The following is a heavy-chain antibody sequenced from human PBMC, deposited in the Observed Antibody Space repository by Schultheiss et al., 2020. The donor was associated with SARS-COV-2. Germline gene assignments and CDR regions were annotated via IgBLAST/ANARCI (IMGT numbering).Heavy chain of an antibody. CDR1: GFTFSSYA. V-gene: IGHV3-23*01. J-gene: IGHJ4*02. CDR3: ARDSITIFGVANGNYFDY. CDR2: ISGSGGST. Sequence: GGSLRLSCAASGFTFSSYAMSWVRQAPGKGLEWVSAISGSGGSTYYADSVKGRFTISRDNSKNTLYLQMNSLRAEDTAVYYCARDSITIFGVANGNYFDYWGQGTLVTVSS. D-gene: IGHD3-3*01.